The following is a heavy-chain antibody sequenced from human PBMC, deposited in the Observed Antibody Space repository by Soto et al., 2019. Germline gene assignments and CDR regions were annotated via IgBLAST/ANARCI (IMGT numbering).Heavy chain of an antibody. CDR2: ISAYNGNT. J-gene: IGHJ6*03. Sequence: QVQLVQAGDEVKKPGASVKVSCKASGYTFTSYGISWVRQAPGQGLEWMGWISAYNGNTNYAQKLQGRVTMTTDTSTSTAYMELRSLRSDDTAVYYCAREARYCSGGSCGEYYYYMDVWGKWTTVTVSS. CDR1: GYTFTSYG. D-gene: IGHD2-15*01. V-gene: IGHV1-18*01. CDR3: AREARYCSGGSCGEYYYYMDV.